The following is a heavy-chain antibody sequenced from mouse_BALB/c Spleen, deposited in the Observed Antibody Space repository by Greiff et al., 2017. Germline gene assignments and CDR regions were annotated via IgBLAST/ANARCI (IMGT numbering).Heavy chain of an antibody. CDR3: ALYGNYDY. V-gene: IGHV1-69*01. Sequence: QVQLQQPGAELVMPGASVKMSCKASGYTFTDYWMHWVKQRPGQGLEWIGAIDTSDSYTSYNQKFKGKATLTVDESSSTAYMQLSSLTSEDSAVYYCALYGNYDYWGQGTTRTVSS. CDR2: IDTSDSYT. D-gene: IGHD2-1*01. CDR1: GYTFTDYW. J-gene: IGHJ2*01.